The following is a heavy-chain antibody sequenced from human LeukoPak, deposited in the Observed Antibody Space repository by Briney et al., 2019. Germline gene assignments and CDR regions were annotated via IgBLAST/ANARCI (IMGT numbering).Heavy chain of an antibody. CDR1: GYSISSGYY. Sequence: SETLSLTCTVSGYSISSGYYWGWIRQPPGKGLEWIGSIYHSGSTYYNPSLKSRVTISVDTSKNQFSLKLSSVTAADTAVYYCASLQTVPRLCYFDYWGQGTLVTVSS. D-gene: IGHD1-1*01. CDR2: IYHSGST. V-gene: IGHV4-38-2*02. J-gene: IGHJ4*02. CDR3: ASLQTVPRLCYFDY.